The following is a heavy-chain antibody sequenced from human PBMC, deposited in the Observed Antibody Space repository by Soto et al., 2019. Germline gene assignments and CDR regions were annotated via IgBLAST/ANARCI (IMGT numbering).Heavy chain of an antibody. V-gene: IGHV3-7*03. CDR2: INQGGSEK. J-gene: IGHJ4*02. CDR1: GFTFSNYW. Sequence: EVQLVESGGGLVQPGGSLRLSCAASGFTFSNYWMSWVRQAPGKGLEWVAKINQGGSEKWSADSVKGRFTISRDNAKNSLYLQLNSLGAEDTAVSYCVKDDGDYSFDYWGQGTLVTVSS. D-gene: IGHD4-17*01. CDR3: VKDDGDYSFDY.